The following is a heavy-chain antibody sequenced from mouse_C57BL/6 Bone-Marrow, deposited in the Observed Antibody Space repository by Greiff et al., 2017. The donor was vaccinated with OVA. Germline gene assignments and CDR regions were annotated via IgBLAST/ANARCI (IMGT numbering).Heavy chain of an antibody. CDR3: ARCGLLTFAY. Sequence: VQLQQSGAELARPGASVTLSCKASGYTFTSYGISWVKQRTGQGLEWIGEIYPRSGNTYYNEKFKDKATLTADKSSSTAYMKLRSLTSEDSAVYFCARCGLLTFAYWGQGTLVTVSA. V-gene: IGHV1-81*01. J-gene: IGHJ3*01. D-gene: IGHD2-3*01. CDR2: IYPRSGNT. CDR1: GYTFTSYG.